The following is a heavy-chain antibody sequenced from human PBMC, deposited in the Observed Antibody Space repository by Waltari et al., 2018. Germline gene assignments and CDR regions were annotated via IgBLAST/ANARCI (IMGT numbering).Heavy chain of an antibody. Sequence: VKLVQSGGEVKKPGASVKVSCKASGYTFISNGISWVRQAPGQGLEWVGWVSGDDENTKDARKFKGRVSLTADTATNTAYMELTSLTADDTAVYYCAHSDYRSSWYTMDVWGQGTTVSVSS. J-gene: IGHJ6*02. D-gene: IGHD6-13*01. V-gene: IGHV1-18*01. CDR1: GYTFISNG. CDR2: VSGDDENT. CDR3: AHSDYRSSWYTMDV.